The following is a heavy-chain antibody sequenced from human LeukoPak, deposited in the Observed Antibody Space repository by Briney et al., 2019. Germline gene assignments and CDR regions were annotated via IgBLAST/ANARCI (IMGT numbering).Heavy chain of an antibody. J-gene: IGHJ4*02. V-gene: IGHV4-34*01. CDR1: GGSFSGYY. CDR2: INHSGST. CDR3: ARARRFFDY. Sequence: SETLSLTCAVYGGSFSGYYWSWIRQPPGKGLEWIGEINHSGSTNYNPSLKSRVTISVDTSKNQFSLKLRSVTAADTAVYYCARARRFFDYWGQGTLVTVSS.